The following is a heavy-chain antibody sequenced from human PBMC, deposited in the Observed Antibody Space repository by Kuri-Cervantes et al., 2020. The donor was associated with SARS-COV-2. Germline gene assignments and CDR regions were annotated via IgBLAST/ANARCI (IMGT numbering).Heavy chain of an antibody. CDR1: GGSFSDYY. D-gene: IGHD3-10*01. CDR3: ATRFGDTT. V-gene: IGHV3-11*06. J-gene: IGHJ5*02. Sequence: GGSLRLSCAVYGGSFSDYYWNWIRQPPGKGLEWVSGNTSTSSQTYYADSVKGRFTIARDNAKNSLYLQINSLRAEDTAVYYCATRFGDTTWGQGTLVTVSS. CDR2: NTSTSSQT.